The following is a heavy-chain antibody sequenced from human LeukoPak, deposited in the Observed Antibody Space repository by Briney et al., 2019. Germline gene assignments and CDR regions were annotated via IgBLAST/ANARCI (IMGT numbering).Heavy chain of an antibody. CDR1: GGSFSGYY. D-gene: IGHD2-2*01. V-gene: IGHV4-34*01. CDR3: ATGPKYCSSTSCAQSIFDY. Sequence: SETLSLTCAVYGGSFSGYYWSWIRQPPGKGLEWIGEINHSGSTNYNPSLKSRVTISVDTSKKQFSLKLSSVTAADTAVYYCATGPKYCSSTSCAQSIFDYWGQGTLVTVSS. J-gene: IGHJ4*02. CDR2: INHSGST.